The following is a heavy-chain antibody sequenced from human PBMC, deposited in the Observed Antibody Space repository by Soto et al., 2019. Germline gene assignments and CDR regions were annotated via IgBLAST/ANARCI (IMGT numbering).Heavy chain of an antibody. CDR1: GYTFTSYG. D-gene: IGHD3-16*01. V-gene: IGHV1-18*01. CDR3: ARVMFGGPRRHYYYSYMDV. J-gene: IGHJ6*03. CDR2: ISAYNGNT. Sequence: ASVKVSCKASGYTFTSYGISWVRQAPGQGLEWMGWISAYNGNTNYAQKLQGRVTMTTDTSTSTAYMELRSLRSDDTAVYYCARVMFGGPRRHYYYSYMDVGGKGTTVTV.